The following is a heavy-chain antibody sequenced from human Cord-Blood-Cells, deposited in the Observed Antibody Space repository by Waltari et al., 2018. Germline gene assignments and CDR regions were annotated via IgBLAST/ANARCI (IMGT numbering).Heavy chain of an antibody. CDR1: GGTFSSYA. V-gene: IGHV1-69*06. CDR2: IIPIFGTA. D-gene: IGHD2-8*01. Sequence: QVQLVQSGAEVKKPGSSVKVSCKASGGTFSSYAISGVRQAPGQGLEWMGGIIPIFGTANYAQKVQGRVTITADKSTSTAYMELSSLRSEDTAVYYCAREGGYCTNGVCYTGAAFDIWGQGTMVTVSS. CDR3: AREGGYCTNGVCYTGAAFDI. J-gene: IGHJ3*02.